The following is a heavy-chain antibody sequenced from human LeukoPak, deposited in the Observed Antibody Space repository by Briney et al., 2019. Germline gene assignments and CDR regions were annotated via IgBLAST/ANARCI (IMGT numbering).Heavy chain of an antibody. CDR3: ARPPQYCSGASCSWFDP. D-gene: IGHD2-15*01. Sequence: ASVKVSCKASGYTFTGYYMHWVRQAPGQGLEWMGRINPNSGGTNYAQKFQGRVTMTRDTSISTAYMGLSRLRSDDTAVYYCARPPQYCSGASCSWFDPWGQGTLVTVSS. J-gene: IGHJ5*02. CDR1: GYTFTGYY. V-gene: IGHV1-2*06. CDR2: INPNSGGT.